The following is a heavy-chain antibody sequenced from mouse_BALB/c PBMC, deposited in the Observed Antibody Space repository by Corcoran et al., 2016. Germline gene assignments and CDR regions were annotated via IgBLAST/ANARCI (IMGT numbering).Heavy chain of an antibody. J-gene: IGHJ4*01. V-gene: IGHV1S81*02. Sequence: QVQLQQSGAELVKPGASVTLSCKASGYTFTSYYMYWVKQRPGQGLEWIGEINPSNGGTNFNEKFKSKATLTVDKSSSTAYMQLSSLTSEDSAVYYCTRPVGAYYYAMDYWGQGTSVTVSS. D-gene: IGHD1-1*01. CDR1: GYTFTSYY. CDR3: TRPVGAYYYAMDY. CDR2: INPSNGGT.